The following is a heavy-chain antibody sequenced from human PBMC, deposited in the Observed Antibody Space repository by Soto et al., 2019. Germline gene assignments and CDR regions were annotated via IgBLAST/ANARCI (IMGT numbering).Heavy chain of an antibody. V-gene: IGHV1-3*01. CDR2: INAGNGNT. CDR1: GYTFTSYA. D-gene: IGHD1-26*01. CDR3: ARSIGYSGSYYVFFY. J-gene: IGHJ4*02. Sequence: ASVKVSCKASGYTFTSYAMHWVREGPGQRLEWVGWINAGNGNTKYSQKFQGRVTITRDTSASTAYMELSSLRSEDTAVYYCARSIGYSGSYYVFFYWGQGTLVTVSS.